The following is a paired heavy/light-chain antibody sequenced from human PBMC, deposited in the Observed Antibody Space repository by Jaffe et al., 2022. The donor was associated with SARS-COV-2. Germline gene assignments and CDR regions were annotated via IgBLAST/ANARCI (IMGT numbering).Heavy chain of an antibody. J-gene: IGHJ3*02. V-gene: IGHV3-48*01. CDR3: ARDGSYWHGAFDM. CDR2: ISIGSTTI. CDR1: GFTFSSYG. D-gene: IGHD3-10*01. Sequence: EVQLVESGGGLVQPGGSLRLSCAASGFTFSSYGMNWVRQAPGKGLEWISYISIGSTTIYYADSVKGRFTISRDKTKSALYLQMNGLRAEDTAVYYCARDGSYWHGAFDMWGQGSMVTVSS.
Light chain of an antibody. CDR2: ENN. CDR1: TSNIGDNY. Sequence: QSVLTQPPSVSAAPGQKVTISCSGSTSNIGDNYVSWFQQLPGTAPKLLIYENNKRPSGIPDRFSGSKSGTSATLGITGLQTGDEADYYCGTWDSSLSAVVFGGGTKLAVL. J-gene: IGLJ2*01. V-gene: IGLV1-51*02. CDR3: GTWDSSLSAVV.